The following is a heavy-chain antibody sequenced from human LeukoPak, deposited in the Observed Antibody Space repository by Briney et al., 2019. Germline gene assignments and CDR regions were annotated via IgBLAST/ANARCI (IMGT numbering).Heavy chain of an antibody. CDR1: GDSISTSNSY. Sequence: SETLSLTCTVSGDSISTSNSYWGWIRQPPGKGLEWIGSIYYSGSTYYNPSLKSRVTISVDTSKNQFSLKLSSVTAADTAVYYCARHHPTVTPYYMDVWGKGTTVTISS. D-gene: IGHD4-17*01. CDR3: ARHHPTVTPYYMDV. V-gene: IGHV4-39*01. J-gene: IGHJ6*03. CDR2: IYYSGST.